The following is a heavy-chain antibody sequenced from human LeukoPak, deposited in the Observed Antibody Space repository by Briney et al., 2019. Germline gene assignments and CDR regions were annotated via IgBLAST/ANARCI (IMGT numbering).Heavy chain of an antibody. J-gene: IGHJ3*01. CDR2: IYHSGST. Sequence: SETLSLTCTVSGGSISSGGYYWSWIRQPPGKGLEWIGYIYHSGSTYYNPSLKSRVTISVDRSKNQFSLKLSSVTAADTAVYYCAAEIYGGNSDCCTFDFWGPGTPVTVSS. V-gene: IGHV4-30-2*01. D-gene: IGHD4-23*01. CDR1: GGSISSGGYY. CDR3: AAEIYGGNSDCCTFDF.